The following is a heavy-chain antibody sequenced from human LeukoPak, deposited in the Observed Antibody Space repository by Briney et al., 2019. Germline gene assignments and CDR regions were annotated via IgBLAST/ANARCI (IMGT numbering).Heavy chain of an antibody. V-gene: IGHV3-21*01. CDR1: GFTFSSYS. J-gene: IGHJ6*02. CDR2: ISSSSSYI. Sequence: GGSLRLSCAASGFTFSSYSMNWVRQAPGKGLGWVSSISSSSSYIYYADSVEGRFTISRDNAKNSLYLQMNSLRAEDTAVYYCARDRSYYYYGMDVWGQGTTVTVSS. CDR3: ARDRSYYYYGMDV.